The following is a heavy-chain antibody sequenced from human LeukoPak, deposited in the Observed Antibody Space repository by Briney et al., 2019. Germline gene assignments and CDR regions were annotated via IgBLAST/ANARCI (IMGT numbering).Heavy chain of an antibody. CDR3: ARDLTPPRRFDP. CDR1: GGSISSYY. D-gene: IGHD3-9*01. V-gene: IGHV4-59*01. CDR2: IYYSGST. J-gene: IGHJ5*02. Sequence: PSETLSLTCTVSGGSISSYYWSWIRQPPGKGLEWIGYIYYSGSTNYNPSLKSRVTISVDTSKNQFSLKLSSVTAADTAVYYCARDLTPPRRFDPWGQGTLVTVSS.